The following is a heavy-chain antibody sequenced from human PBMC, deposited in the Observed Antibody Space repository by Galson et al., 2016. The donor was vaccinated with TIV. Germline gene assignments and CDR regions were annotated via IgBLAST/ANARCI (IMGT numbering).Heavy chain of an antibody. V-gene: IGHV2-70*04. Sequence: PALVKPTQTLTLTCSVSGFSLTTTGMRVSWIRQPPGGALEWLARIDWEDDKFYSPSLKTRLSISKDTSNNQVGLTMTNMDPVDTATYYCARMYRHGSDIWGQGTMVTVS. CDR1: GFSLTTTGMR. CDR2: IDWEDDK. D-gene: IGHD3-16*02. CDR3: ARMYRHGSDI. J-gene: IGHJ3*02.